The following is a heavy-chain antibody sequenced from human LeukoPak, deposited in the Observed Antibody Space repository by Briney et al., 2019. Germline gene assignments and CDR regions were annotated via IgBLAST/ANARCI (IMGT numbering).Heavy chain of an antibody. CDR3: ARDPTGATTGLGY. V-gene: IGHV4-39*07. CDR2: IYYSGST. J-gene: IGHJ4*02. D-gene: IGHD1-26*01. CDR1: GGSISSSSYY. Sequence: SETLSLTCTVSGGSISSSSYYWGWIRQPPGKGLEWIGSIYYSGSTYYNPSLKSRVTISVDTSKNQFSLKLSSVTAADTAVYYCARDPTGATTGLGYWGQGTLVTVSS.